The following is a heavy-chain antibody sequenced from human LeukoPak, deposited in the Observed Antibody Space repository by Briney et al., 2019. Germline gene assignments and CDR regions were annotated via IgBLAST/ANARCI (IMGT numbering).Heavy chain of an antibody. V-gene: IGHV1-46*01. D-gene: IGHD2-8*02. J-gene: IGHJ4*02. CDR3: ARSQPPGGPSDY. Sequence: GASVKVSCKASGYTFTSSYMHWVRQAPGQGLEWMGIINPSGGSTSYAQKFQGRVTTTRDTSASTAYMELSSLRSEDTAVYYCARSQPPGGPSDYWGQGTLVTVSS. CDR1: GYTFTSSY. CDR2: INPSGGST.